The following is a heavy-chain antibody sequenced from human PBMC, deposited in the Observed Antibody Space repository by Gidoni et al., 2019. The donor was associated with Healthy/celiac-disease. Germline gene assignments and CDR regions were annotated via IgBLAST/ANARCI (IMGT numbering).Heavy chain of an antibody. CDR1: EGTFSSYA. D-gene: IGHD5-12*01. Sequence: QVQLVQSGAEVKKHGSSVKVSCKDSEGTFSSYAISWVRQAPGQGLEWMGGIIPIFGTANYAQKFQGRGTMTADESTSTAYMELSSLRSEDTAVYYCARETAGYNYVFDYWGQGTLVTVSS. CDR3: ARETAGYNYVFDY. J-gene: IGHJ4*02. CDR2: IIPIFGTA. V-gene: IGHV1-69*01.